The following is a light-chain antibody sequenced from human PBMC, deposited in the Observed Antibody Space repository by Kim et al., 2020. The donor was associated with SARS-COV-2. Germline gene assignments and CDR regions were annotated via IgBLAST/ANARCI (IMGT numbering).Light chain of an antibody. Sequence: VSPGERATLSCRASQSVSSNLAWYQQKPGQAPRLLIYGASTRATGIPARFSGSGSGTEFTLTISSLQSEDFAVYYCQQYNNWPVTFGQGTRLEIK. CDR2: GAS. CDR1: QSVSSN. CDR3: QQYNNWPVT. J-gene: IGKJ5*01. V-gene: IGKV3-15*01.